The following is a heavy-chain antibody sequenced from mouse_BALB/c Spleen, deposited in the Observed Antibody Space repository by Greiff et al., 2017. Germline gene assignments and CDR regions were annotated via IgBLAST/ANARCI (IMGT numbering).Heavy chain of an antibody. D-gene: IGHD1-1*01. CDR2: IRSKSNNYAT. Sequence: EVQVVESGGGLVQPKGSLKLSCAASGFTFNTYAMNWVRQAPGKGLEWVARIRSKSNNYATYYADSVKDRFTISRDDSQSMLYLQMNNLKTEDTAMYYCVRHNYYGYWYFDVWGAGTTVTVSS. J-gene: IGHJ1*01. V-gene: IGHV10-1*02. CDR3: VRHNYYGYWYFDV. CDR1: GFTFNTYA.